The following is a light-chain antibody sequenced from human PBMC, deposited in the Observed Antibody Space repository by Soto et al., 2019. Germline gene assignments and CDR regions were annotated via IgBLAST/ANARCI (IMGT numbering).Light chain of an antibody. CDR3: CSHAGGSTYV. Sequence: QSALTQPASVSGSPGQSITISCTGTSSDVGSRNLVSWYQQYPGKAPKLIIFEASKRPSGVSNRFSGSKSGSTASLTISGLQAEDEADYYCCSHAGGSTYVFGTGTKLTVL. V-gene: IGLV2-23*01. J-gene: IGLJ1*01. CDR2: EAS. CDR1: SSDVGSRNL.